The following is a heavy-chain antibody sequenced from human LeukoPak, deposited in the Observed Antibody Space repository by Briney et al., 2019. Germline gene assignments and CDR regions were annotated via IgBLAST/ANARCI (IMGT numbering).Heavy chain of an antibody. CDR2: IYHSGST. J-gene: IGHJ4*02. CDR1: GGSISSGGYS. V-gene: IGHV4-30-2*01. CDR3: ARASLPYYYDSSGYFDY. D-gene: IGHD3-22*01. Sequence: SETLSLTCAVSGGSISSGGYSWSWIRQPPGKGLEWIGYIYHSGSTYYNPSLKSRVTISVDRSKNQFSLKLSSVTAADTAVYYCARASLPYYYDSSGYFDYWGQGTLVTVSS.